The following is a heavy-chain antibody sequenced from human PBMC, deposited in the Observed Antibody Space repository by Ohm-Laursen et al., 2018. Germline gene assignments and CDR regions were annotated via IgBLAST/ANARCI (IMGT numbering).Heavy chain of an antibody. J-gene: IGHJ6*02. CDR1: GYTFTDYD. V-gene: IGHV3-13*04. Sequence: SLRLSCAASGYTFTDYDMHWVRQRTEKGLESIAQIGKSGDTYYAGSVKGRFFISRDNAKKSLYLQMDSLRAEDTAVYYCVRDPSGWGLDVWGRGTTVTVCS. CDR3: VRDPSGWGLDV. D-gene: IGHD2-15*01. CDR2: IGKSGDT.